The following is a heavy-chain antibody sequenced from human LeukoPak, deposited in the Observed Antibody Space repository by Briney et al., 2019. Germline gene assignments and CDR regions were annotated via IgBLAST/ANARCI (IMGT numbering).Heavy chain of an antibody. Sequence: ASVKVSCKASGYTFTSYGISWVRQAPGQGLEWMGWISAYNGNTIYVQKLQDRVTMTTDTSTSTAYMELRSLRSDDTAVYYCARGRAAASFSGPNWFDPWGQGTLVTVSP. D-gene: IGHD6-13*01. CDR2: ISAYNGNT. V-gene: IGHV1-18*01. CDR1: GYTFTSYG. CDR3: ARGRAAASFSGPNWFDP. J-gene: IGHJ5*02.